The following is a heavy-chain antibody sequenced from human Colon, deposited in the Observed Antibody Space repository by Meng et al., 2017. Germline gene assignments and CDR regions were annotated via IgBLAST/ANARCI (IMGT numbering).Heavy chain of an antibody. J-gene: IGHJ4*02. CDR3: ARDRIGGFDL. V-gene: IGHV1-8*01. D-gene: IGHD2/OR15-2a*01. CDR2: MNPNSDNT. CDR1: GYAFTSYE. Sequence: QVQLVQSGAEVKKHGASVKVSCKASGYAFTSYEINWVRQAPGQGLEWMGWMNPNSDNTASAQHFLGRVTMTRDTSINTAYMELTSLRFDDTAVYYCARDRIGGFDLWGQRTQVTVSS.